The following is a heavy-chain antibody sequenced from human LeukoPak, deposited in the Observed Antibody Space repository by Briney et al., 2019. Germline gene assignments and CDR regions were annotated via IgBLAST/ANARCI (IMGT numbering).Heavy chain of an antibody. J-gene: IGHJ4*02. V-gene: IGHV4-61*02. CDR2: IYTSGST. CDR3: ARHRGSSSLFDY. Sequence: SETLSLTCTVSGGSISSGSYYWSWIRQPAGKGLEWIGRIYTSGSTNYNPSLKSRVTISVDTSKNQFSLKLSSVTAADTAVYYCARHRGSSSLFDYWGQGTLVTVSS. CDR1: GGSISSGSYY. D-gene: IGHD6-6*01.